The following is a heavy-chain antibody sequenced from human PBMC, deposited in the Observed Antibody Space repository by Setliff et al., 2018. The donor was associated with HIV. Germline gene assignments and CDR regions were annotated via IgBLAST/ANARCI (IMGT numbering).Heavy chain of an antibody. CDR3: ARGRGGYFGGGRYYNLPYFDS. J-gene: IGHJ4*02. D-gene: IGHD2-15*01. Sequence: GESLKISCKTSGSSFSTYWVGWVRQMPGKGLEWLGILYFGDSAPKYNPSFEGHVTISADKSIKTAFLQWRSLKTSDTAIYYCARGRGGYFGGGRYYNLPYFDSWGQGTLVTVSS. CDR1: GSSFSTYW. CDR2: LYFGDSAP. V-gene: IGHV5-51*01.